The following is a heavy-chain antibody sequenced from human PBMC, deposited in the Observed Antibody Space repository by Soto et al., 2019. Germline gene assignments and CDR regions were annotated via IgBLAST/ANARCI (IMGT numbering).Heavy chain of an antibody. D-gene: IGHD1-1*01. CDR1: GYTFTTYG. CDR3: ARGRYGDY. Sequence: QVHLVQSGAEVRKPGASVKVSCKGSGYTFTTYGITWVRQAPGQGLEWMGWISAHNDNTNYAQKVQGRVTVTSDTSTSTAYMELRNLRSDDTAVYYWARGRYGDYWGQGALVTVSS. V-gene: IGHV1-18*01. CDR2: ISAHNDNT. J-gene: IGHJ4*02.